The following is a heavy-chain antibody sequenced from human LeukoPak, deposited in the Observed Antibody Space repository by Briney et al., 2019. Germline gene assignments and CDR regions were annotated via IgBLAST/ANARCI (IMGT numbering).Heavy chain of an antibody. V-gene: IGHV4-38-2*02. CDR2: IYHSGST. Sequence: SETLSLTCTVSGYSISRGYYWAWIRQPPGRGLEWIGSIYHSGSTYYNPSLKSRVTISVDTSKNHFSLNLNSVTAADTAVYYCAREEYSSSPGAFDIWGQGTMVTVSS. CDR3: AREEYSSSPGAFDI. D-gene: IGHD6-6*01. J-gene: IGHJ3*02. CDR1: GYSISRGYY.